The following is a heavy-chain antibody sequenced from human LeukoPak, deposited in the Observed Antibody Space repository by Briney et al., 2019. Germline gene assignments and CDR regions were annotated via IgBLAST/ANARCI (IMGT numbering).Heavy chain of an antibody. D-gene: IGHD6-6*01. CDR2: IIPIFGTA. J-gene: IGHJ4*02. Sequence: SVKVSCKASGGTFSSYAISWVRQAPGQGLEWMGGIIPIFGTANYAQKFQGRVTITADESTSTAYMELSSLRSEDAAVYYCATGISSSIAARPYYFDYWGQGTLVTVSS. CDR1: GGTFSSYA. V-gene: IGHV1-69*13. CDR3: ATGISSSIAARPYYFDY.